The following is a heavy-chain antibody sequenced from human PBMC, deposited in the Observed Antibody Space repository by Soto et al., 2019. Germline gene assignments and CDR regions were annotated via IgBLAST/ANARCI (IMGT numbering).Heavy chain of an antibody. Sequence: QVQLVQSGAEVKKPGSSVTVSCKASEGTFGNSDISWVRQAPGQGQEWMGGIIHIFPSPDYAQKFQERVTITADESTSTADRELTSLGSEDTEVYYCARDKDRKQLGGNYYCGIDVRGQGTTVTVTS. D-gene: IGHD3-3*02. CDR2: IIHIFPSP. V-gene: IGHV1-69*12. CDR1: EGTFGNSD. J-gene: IGHJ6*02. CDR3: ARDKDRKQLGGNYYCGIDV.